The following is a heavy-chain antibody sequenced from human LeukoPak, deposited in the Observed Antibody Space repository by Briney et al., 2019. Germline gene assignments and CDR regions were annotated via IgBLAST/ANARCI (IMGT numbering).Heavy chain of an antibody. D-gene: IGHD3-10*02. CDR1: GFMFSSFS. CDR3: AKRPAAVRGVIPYLDY. J-gene: IGHJ4*02. CDR2: ISAGGST. V-gene: IGHV3-23*01. Sequence: GGPLRLSCAASGFMFSSFSMSWVRHVPGKGLEWVSTISAGGSTYYADSVKGRFTISRDNSKNTLFLQMNSLRAEDTAIYYCAKRPAAVRGVIPYLDYWGQGTLVTVSS.